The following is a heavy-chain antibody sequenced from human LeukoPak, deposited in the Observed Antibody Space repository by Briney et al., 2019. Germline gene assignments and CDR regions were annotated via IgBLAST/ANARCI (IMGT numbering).Heavy chain of an antibody. V-gene: IGHV1-18*01. CDR3: ARVDLLTGYYLFDY. CDR1: GYTFSNYG. D-gene: IGHD3-9*01. CDR2: IRGDNGNT. Sequence: GASVKVSCKASGYTFSNYGISWVRQAPGQGLEWVGWIRGDNGNTNYAQKLQGRVTMTTDTSTSTAYMELRSLGSDETAVYYCARVDLLTGYYLFDYWGQGAPVTVSS. J-gene: IGHJ4*02.